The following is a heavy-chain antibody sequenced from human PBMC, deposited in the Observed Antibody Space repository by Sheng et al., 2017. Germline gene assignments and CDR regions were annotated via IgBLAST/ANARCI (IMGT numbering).Heavy chain of an antibody. J-gene: IGHJ6*04. V-gene: IGHV4-34*01. Sequence: QVQLQQWGAGLLKPSETLSLTCAVYGGSFSGYYWSWIRQPPGKGLEWIGEINHSGSTNYNPSLKSRVTISVDTSKNQFSLKLSSVTAADTAVYYCARGDDFWSGYSYHYYYYGMDVWGKGTTVTVSS. CDR2: INHSGST. D-gene: IGHD3-3*01. CDR1: GGSFSGYY. CDR3: ARGDDFWSGYSYHYYYYGMDV.